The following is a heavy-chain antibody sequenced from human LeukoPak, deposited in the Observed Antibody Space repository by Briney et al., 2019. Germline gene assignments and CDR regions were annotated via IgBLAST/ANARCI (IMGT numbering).Heavy chain of an antibody. V-gene: IGHV4-59*08. J-gene: IGHJ4*02. Sequence: PSETLSLTCTVSGGSISSYYWSWIRQPPGKGLEWIGYIYYSGSTNYNPSLKSRVTISVDTSKNQFSLELSSVTAADTAVYYCARHRAAAGTDYWGQGTLVTVSS. CDR2: IYYSGST. CDR3: ARHRAAAGTDY. CDR1: GGSISSYY. D-gene: IGHD6-13*01.